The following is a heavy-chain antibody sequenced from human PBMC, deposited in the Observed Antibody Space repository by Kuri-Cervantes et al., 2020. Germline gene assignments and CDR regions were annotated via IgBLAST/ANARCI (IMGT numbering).Heavy chain of an antibody. D-gene: IGHD3-9*01. V-gene: IGHV3-33*01. J-gene: IGHJ6*02. Sequence: SLTLSCAASGFTFSSYGMHWVRQAPGKGLEWVAVIWYDGSNKYYADSVKGRFTISRDNSKNTLYLQMNSLRAEDTAVYYCARDQNPYYDILTGYKQTYYYYGMDVWGQGTTVTVSS. CDR2: IWYDGSNK. CDR1: GFTFSSYG. CDR3: ARDQNPYYDILTGYKQTYYYYGMDV.